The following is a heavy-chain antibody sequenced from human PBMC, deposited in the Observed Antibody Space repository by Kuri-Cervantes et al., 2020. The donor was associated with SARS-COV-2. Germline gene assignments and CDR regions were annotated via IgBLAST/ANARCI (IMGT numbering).Heavy chain of an antibody. J-gene: IGHJ4*02. D-gene: IGHD2-15*01. V-gene: IGHV4-30-2*01. CDR3: ARCSGGSCYYVDY. CDR1: GGSISSGSYS. CDR2: IYHSGST. Sequence: SETLSLTCTVSGGSISSGSYSWSWIRQPPGKGLEWIGYIYHSGSTYYNPSLKSRVTISVDRSKNQFSLKLSSVTAADTAVYYCARCSGGSCYYVDYWGQGTLVTGSS.